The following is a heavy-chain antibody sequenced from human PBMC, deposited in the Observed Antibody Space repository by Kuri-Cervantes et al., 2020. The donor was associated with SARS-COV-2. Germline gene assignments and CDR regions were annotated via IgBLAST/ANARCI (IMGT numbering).Heavy chain of an antibody. CDR2: IYHSGST. V-gene: IGHV4-38-2*02. CDR3: AKERDSLRTSGIAAAGTGFDY. Sequence: GSLRLSCAVSGYSISSGYYWGWIRQPPGKGLEWIGSIYHSGSTYYNPSLKSRVTISVDTSKNQFSLKLSSVTAADTAVYYCAKERDSLRTSGIAAAGTGFDYWGQGTLVTVSS. CDR1: GYSISSGYY. D-gene: IGHD6-13*01. J-gene: IGHJ4*02.